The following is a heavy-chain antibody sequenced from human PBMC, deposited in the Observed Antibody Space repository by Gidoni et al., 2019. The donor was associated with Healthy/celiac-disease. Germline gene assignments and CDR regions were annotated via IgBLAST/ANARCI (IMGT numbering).Heavy chain of an antibody. J-gene: IGHJ4*02. CDR1: GFAFSNAW. CDR2: SKSKTDGGTT. D-gene: IGHD3-22*01. Sequence: EVQLVESGGGLVKPGGSLRLFCADSGFAFSNAWMRWVRHAPGKVLEWVGRSKSKTDGGTTDYAAPVKGRITYSRDESKNKLYQQMNSLKTEDTAVYYCTTDGEDDYYDSSGYYYFDYWGQGTLVTVSS. V-gene: IGHV3-15*01. CDR3: TTDGEDDYYDSSGYYYFDY.